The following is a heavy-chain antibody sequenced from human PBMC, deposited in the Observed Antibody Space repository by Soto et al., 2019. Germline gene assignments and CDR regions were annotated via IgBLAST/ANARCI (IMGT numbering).Heavy chain of an antibody. CDR1: GFTFSSYS. CDR2: INSDGSST. D-gene: IGHD5-18*01. V-gene: IGHV3-74*01. J-gene: IGHJ4*02. Sequence: GGSLRLSCAASGFTFSSYSMNWVRQAPGKGLVWVSRINSDGSSTSYADSVKGRFTISRDNSKNTLYLQMNSLRAEDTAVYYCAKDPDVDTAMVLAYWGQGTLVTVSS. CDR3: AKDPDVDTAMVLAY.